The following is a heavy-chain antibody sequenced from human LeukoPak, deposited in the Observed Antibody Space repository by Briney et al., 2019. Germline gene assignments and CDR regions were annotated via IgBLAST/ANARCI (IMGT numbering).Heavy chain of an antibody. CDR1: GYTFIVFY. CDR2: INLNSGGT. V-gene: IGHV1-2*02. CDR3: ARDAGYCTGGSCWYFDH. Sequence: ASVKVSFKPSGYTFIVFYMHWVRQAPGQGREWMGWINLNSGGTNFAQRFQVRVTMTRDTSISTAYMDLSRLISDDTAVYYCARDAGYCTGGSCWYFDHWGQGTLVTVSS. D-gene: IGHD2-15*01. J-gene: IGHJ4*02.